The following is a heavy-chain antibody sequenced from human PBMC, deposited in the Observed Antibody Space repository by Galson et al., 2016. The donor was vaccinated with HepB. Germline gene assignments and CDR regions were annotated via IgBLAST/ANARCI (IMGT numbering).Heavy chain of an antibody. V-gene: IGHV3-21*01. CDR2: ITSSSSYI. J-gene: IGHJ6*02. D-gene: IGHD3-10*01. Sequence: SLRLSCAASGFTFSSYSMNWVRQAPGKGLEWVSSITSSSSYIYHADSVKGRFTISRDNAKNSLYLQMNSLSAEDTAGYYFARDLEKFGELFHYFGMDVWGQGTTVTVSS. CDR3: ARDLEKFGELFHYFGMDV. CDR1: GFTFSSYS.